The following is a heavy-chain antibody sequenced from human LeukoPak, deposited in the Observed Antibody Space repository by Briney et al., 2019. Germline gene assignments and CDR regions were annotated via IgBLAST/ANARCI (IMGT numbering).Heavy chain of an antibody. V-gene: IGHV1-69*05. CDR2: IIPIFGTA. CDR3: ARSIQTYYYDSSGYASHI. D-gene: IGHD3-22*01. CDR1: GGTFSSYA. Sequence: ASVKVSCKASGGTFSSYAISWVRQAPGQGLEWMGGIIPIFGTANYAQKFQGRVTITTDESTSTAYMELSSLRSEDTAVYYCARSIQTYYYDSSGYASHIWGQGTMVTVSS. J-gene: IGHJ3*02.